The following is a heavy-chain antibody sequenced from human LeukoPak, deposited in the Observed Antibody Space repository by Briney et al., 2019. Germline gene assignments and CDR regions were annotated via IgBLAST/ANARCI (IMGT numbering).Heavy chain of an antibody. D-gene: IGHD6-19*01. CDR3: AQVAGSYYFDY. CDR1: GXSISNYY. Sequence: SETLSLTCTVSGXSISNYYWSWIRQPPGKGLEWIGYLYYSGSTNYNPSLKSRVTISVDTSKNHFSLKLSSVTASDTAVYYCAQVAGSYYFDYWGQGSLVTVSS. CDR2: LYYSGST. V-gene: IGHV4-59*08. J-gene: IGHJ4*02.